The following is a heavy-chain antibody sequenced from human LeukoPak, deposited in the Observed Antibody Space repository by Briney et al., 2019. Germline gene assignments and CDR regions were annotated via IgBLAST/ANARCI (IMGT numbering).Heavy chain of an antibody. CDR1: GYTFSSYG. V-gene: IGHV3-33*01. CDR2: IWYDGSNK. CDR3: ARDLDTAVPYYYYGMDV. Sequence: GGSLRLSCAASGYTFSSYGRHWVRQAPGKGLEWVAVIWYDGSNKYYADSVKGRFTISRDNSKNTLYLQMNSLRAEDTAVYYCARDLDTAVPYYYYGMDVWGQGTTVTVSS. J-gene: IGHJ6*02. D-gene: IGHD5-18*01.